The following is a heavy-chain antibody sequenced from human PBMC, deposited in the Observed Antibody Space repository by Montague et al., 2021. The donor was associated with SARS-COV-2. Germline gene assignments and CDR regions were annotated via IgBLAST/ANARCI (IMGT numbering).Heavy chain of an antibody. D-gene: IGHD6-19*01. CDR3: ARRPRSGWSFDY. CDR1: AGSINNHY. V-gene: IGHV4-59*11. Sequence: SETLSLTCAVSAGSINNHYWSWSRQTPGKELEWIAYGYFSGSASYNHSPKSRVTISVATARNKFSLQLTSVTAADTAVYYCARRPRSGWSFDYWGQGTQVSVSS. CDR2: GYFSGSA. J-gene: IGHJ4*02.